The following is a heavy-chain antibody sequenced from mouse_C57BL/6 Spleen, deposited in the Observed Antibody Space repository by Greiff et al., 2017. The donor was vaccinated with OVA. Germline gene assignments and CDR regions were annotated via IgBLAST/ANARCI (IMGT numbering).Heavy chain of an antibody. CDR1: GYTFTSYG. J-gene: IGHJ4*01. V-gene: IGHV1-81*01. CDR2: IYPRSGNT. D-gene: IGHD1-1*01. CDR3: ARDYGSYAMDY. Sequence: VMLVESGAELARPGASVKLSCKASGYTFTSYGISWVKQRTGQGLEWIGEIYPRSGNTYYNEKFKGKATLTADKSSSTAYMELRSLTSEDSAVYFCARDYGSYAMDYWGQGTSVTVSS.